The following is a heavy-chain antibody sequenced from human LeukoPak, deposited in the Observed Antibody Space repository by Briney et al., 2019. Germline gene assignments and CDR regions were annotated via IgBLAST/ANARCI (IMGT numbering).Heavy chain of an antibody. CDR3: ARGQYSSGPEDY. V-gene: IGHV3-48*01. CDR1: GFIFSTYS. D-gene: IGHD6-19*01. Sequence: PGGSLRLSCAASGFIFSTYSMNWVRQAPGKGLEWVSYISSSSDTIYYADSVEGRFTISRDNAKNSLYLQMNSLRAEDTAVYYCARGQYSSGPEDYWGQGTLVTVSS. CDR2: ISSSSDTI. J-gene: IGHJ4*02.